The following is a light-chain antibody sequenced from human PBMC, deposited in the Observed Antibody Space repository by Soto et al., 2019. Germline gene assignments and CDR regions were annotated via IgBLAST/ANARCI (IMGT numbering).Light chain of an antibody. V-gene: IGKV3-20*01. CDR3: QQYGSSPRK. J-gene: IGKJ1*01. Sequence: EIVLTQSPGTLSLSPGERATLSCRASQSVSSNFLAWYQQKPGQAPRLLIYGASSRATGIPDRFSGSGSGTDFTLTISRLEPEDFAVYYCQQYGSSPRKFGQGTKVEIK. CDR1: QSVSSNF. CDR2: GAS.